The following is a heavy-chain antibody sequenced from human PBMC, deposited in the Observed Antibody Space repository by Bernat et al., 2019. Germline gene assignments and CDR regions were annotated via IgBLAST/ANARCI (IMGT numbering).Heavy chain of an antibody. CDR1: GFTFSSYG. J-gene: IGHJ4*02. V-gene: IGHV3-33*01. D-gene: IGHD4-11*01. CDR3: ARARTVTNFYFDY. Sequence: QVQLVESGGGVVQPGRSLRLSCAASGFTFSSYGMHWVRQAPGKGLEWVAVIWYDGSNKYYADSVKSRFTIYRDNSKNTLYLQMNSLRAEDTAVYYCARARTVTNFYFDYWGQGTLVTVSS. CDR2: IWYDGSNK.